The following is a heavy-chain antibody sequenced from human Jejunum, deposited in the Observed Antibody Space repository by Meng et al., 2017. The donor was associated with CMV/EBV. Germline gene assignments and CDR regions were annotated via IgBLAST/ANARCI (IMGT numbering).Heavy chain of an antibody. CDR3: ARDSAIAAGTYFDY. Sequence: KASGFTFFDYDMHWLRQAPGQGLEWMGWIRLDNGATSYAQRFQGRVTLTRDTSITTAYMGLSWLTSDDTAVYFCARDSAIAAGTYFDYWGQGSLVTVSS. D-gene: IGHD6-13*01. CDR2: IRLDNGAT. J-gene: IGHJ4*02. V-gene: IGHV1-2*02. CDR1: GFTFFDYD.